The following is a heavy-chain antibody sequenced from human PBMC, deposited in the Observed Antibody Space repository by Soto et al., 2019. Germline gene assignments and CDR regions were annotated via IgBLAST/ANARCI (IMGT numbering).Heavy chain of an antibody. D-gene: IGHD4-17*01. Sequence: QVQLVESGGGVVQPGRSLRLSCAASGFSFSSYGMHWVRQAPGKGLEWVAVIWYDGSNKYYADSVKGRFTISRDNSKNTVDLQMNSLRAEDTAVYYCARGGGTYGGNYYGMDVWGQGTTVTVSS. V-gene: IGHV3-33*01. J-gene: IGHJ6*02. CDR2: IWYDGSNK. CDR3: ARGGGTYGGNYYGMDV. CDR1: GFSFSSYG.